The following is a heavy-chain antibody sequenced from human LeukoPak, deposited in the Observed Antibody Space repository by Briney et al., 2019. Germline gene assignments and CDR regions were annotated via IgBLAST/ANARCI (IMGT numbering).Heavy chain of an antibody. CDR2: ICYSGST. D-gene: IGHD3-10*01. CDR1: GGSISSYY. V-gene: IGHV4-59*08. CDR3: ARLWSDYYDSGSQFDI. J-gene: IGHJ3*02. Sequence: SETLSLTCTVSGGSISSYYWSWIRLPPGKGLEWIGYICYSGSTNYSPSLKSRVTISVDTSKNQFSLELSSVTAADTAVYYCARLWSDYYDSGSQFDIWGQGTMVTVSS.